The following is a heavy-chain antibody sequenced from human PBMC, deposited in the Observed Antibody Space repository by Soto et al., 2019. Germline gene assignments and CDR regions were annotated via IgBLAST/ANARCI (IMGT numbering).Heavy chain of an antibody. CDR1: GFTFSNFW. D-gene: IGHD1-1*01. CDR3: ARDSPEMAGTYYHYGMDV. J-gene: IGHJ6*02. V-gene: IGHV3-7*01. CDR2: IKQDGSEK. Sequence: EVQLVESGGSLVQPGGSLRLSCAASGFTFSNFWMTWVREAPGKGLEWVATIKQDGSEKHYVDSVKGRFSISRDNAKNSLDLQMNNLRVEDTAVYYCARDSPEMAGTYYHYGMDVWGRGTTITVSS.